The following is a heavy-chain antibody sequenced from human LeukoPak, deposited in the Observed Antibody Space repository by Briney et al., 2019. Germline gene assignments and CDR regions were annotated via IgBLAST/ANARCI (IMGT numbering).Heavy chain of an antibody. V-gene: IGHV4-38-2*01. CDR2: IFHGETT. CDR3: ARVGSSWYWDDY. D-gene: IGHD6-13*01. CDR1: DYSVTGAYY. Sequence: SETMSLTCAVSDYSVTGAYYWGWIRQFPGKELEWIGSIFHGETTYYNPSLESRVTISVDPSKNQFSLRLTSVTAADTAVYYCARVGSSWYWDDYWGQGTLVTVSS. J-gene: IGHJ4*02.